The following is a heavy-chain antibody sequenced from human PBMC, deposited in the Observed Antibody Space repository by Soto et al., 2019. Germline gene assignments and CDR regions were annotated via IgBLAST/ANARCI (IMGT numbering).Heavy chain of an antibody. CDR2: INPNSGGT. CDR3: TRNGDYCSGNSCYTNWFAP. D-gene: IGHD2-2*02. CDR1: GYTFTGYY. J-gene: IGHJ5*02. Sequence: ASVKVSCKASGYTFTGYYMHWVRQAPGQGLEWMGWINPNSGGTNYAQKFQGWVIMTRDTSISTAYMELSRLRSDDTAVYYCTRNGDYCSGNSCYTNWFAPWGEGTLVHVAA. V-gene: IGHV1-2*04.